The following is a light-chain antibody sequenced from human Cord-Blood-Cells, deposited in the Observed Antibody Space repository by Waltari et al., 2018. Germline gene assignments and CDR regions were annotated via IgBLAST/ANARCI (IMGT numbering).Light chain of an antibody. CDR1: ALPNKY. CDR3: LSADSRV. V-gene: IGLV3-16*01. CDR2: KDS. J-gene: IGLJ3*02. Sequence: SYELTQPPSVSVSLGQMARITCSGEALPNKYAYWYQQKPGQFPVLGIYKDSERPSGIPERFSGSSSGTIVTLTISGVQAEDEADYYCLSADSRVFGGGTKLTVL.